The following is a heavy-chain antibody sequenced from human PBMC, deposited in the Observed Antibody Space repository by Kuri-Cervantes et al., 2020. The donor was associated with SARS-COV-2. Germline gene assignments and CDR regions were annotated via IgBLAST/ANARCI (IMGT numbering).Heavy chain of an antibody. V-gene: IGHV4-34*01. Sequence: GSLRLSCAVYGGSFSGYYWSWSRQPPGKGLEWIGEINHSGSTNYNPSLKSRVTISVDTSKNQFSLKLSSVTAADTAVYYCARGKWLSAYYYYYGMDVWGQGTTVTVSS. CDR1: GGSFSGYY. CDR3: ARGKWLSAYYYYYGMDV. J-gene: IGHJ6*02. CDR2: INHSGST. D-gene: IGHD3-22*01.